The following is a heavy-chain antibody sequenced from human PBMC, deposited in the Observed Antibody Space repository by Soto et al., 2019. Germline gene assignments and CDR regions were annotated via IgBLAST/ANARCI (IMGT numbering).Heavy chain of an antibody. CDR1: GFTFSTYG. D-gene: IGHD6-19*01. V-gene: IGHV3-33*01. J-gene: IGHJ4*02. CDR2: IWYDGSRT. Sequence: QVQLVESGGGVVQPGTSLRLSCAASGFTFSTYGMHWVRQAPGKGLDWVALIWYDGSRTHYAESVKGRFTISRDNSKNTLLLQMNSRGGEGTAVYYCAREQIAVAGSTYDYWGQGTLVTVSS. CDR3: AREQIAVAGSTYDY.